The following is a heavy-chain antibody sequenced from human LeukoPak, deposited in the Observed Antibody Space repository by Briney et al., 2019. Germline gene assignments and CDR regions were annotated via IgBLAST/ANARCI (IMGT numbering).Heavy chain of an antibody. D-gene: IGHD2-15*01. CDR1: GFTFCSYA. V-gene: IGHV3-30-3*01. Sequence: GGSLRLSCAASGFTFCSYAMHWVRKAPGKGVEWVAVISYDGSNKYYADSVKGRFTISRDNAKNSLYLHMNSLRVEDTAVYYCARGEVVADNRFDPWGQGTLVTVSS. CDR3: ARGEVVADNRFDP. CDR2: ISYDGSNK. J-gene: IGHJ5*02.